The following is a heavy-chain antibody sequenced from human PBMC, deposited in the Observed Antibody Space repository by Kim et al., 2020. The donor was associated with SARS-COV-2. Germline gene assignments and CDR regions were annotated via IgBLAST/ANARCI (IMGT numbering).Heavy chain of an antibody. Sequence: RINTSGGHNYNPTLKSRVALSVDTSKNQFALKLGSVAAADTAVYYCARDIVVVPASSHPPYYYYYGMDVWGQGTTVTVSS. CDR2: INTSGGH. D-gene: IGHD2-2*01. V-gene: IGHV4-4*07. J-gene: IGHJ6*02. CDR3: ARDIVVVPASSHPPYYYYYGMDV.